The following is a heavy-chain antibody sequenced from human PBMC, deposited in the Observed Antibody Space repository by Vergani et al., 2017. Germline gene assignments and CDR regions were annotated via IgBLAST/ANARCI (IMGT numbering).Heavy chain of an antibody. Sequence: ELQLVESGGGLVQPGGSLRLSFPASGSPVSGNYLPWVPQAPGKGLEWVSHIYSGDETYYADSVKGRVTISRDTSKNTLHLQINNLRVEDTAVYYCARGNYYGSGTYVDPWGQGTLVTVSS. CDR3: ARGNYYGSGTYVDP. CDR1: GSPVSGNY. D-gene: IGHD3-10*01. CDR2: IYSGDET. V-gene: IGHV3-66*02. J-gene: IGHJ5*02.